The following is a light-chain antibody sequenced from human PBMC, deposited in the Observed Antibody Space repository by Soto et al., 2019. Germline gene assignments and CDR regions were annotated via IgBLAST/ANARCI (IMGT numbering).Light chain of an antibody. V-gene: IGKV3-15*01. Sequence: EVVMTQSPVILSVSPGERATLSCRASQSVGKNLAWYQQRPGQAPRLLIHGASARPSGVPARFSGSGSGTDFTLTIISLQSHYFAVYYCQQYSDSPITFGPGTTVDVK. CDR3: QQYSDSPIT. J-gene: IGKJ3*01. CDR2: GAS. CDR1: QSVGKN.